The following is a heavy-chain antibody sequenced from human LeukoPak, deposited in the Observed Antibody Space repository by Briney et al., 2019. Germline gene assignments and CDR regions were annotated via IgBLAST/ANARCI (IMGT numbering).Heavy chain of an antibody. CDR2: ISGSGGST. CDR3: AKDGILDNEYYDILTGLDAFDI. D-gene: IGHD3-9*01. CDR1: GFTFSSYA. V-gene: IGHV3-23*01. J-gene: IGHJ3*02. Sequence: PGGSLRLSCAASGFTFSSYAMSWVGQAPGKGLEWVSAISGSGGSTYYADSVKGRFTISRDNSKNTLYLQMNSLRAEDTAVYYCAKDGILDNEYYDILTGLDAFDIWGQGTMVTVSS.